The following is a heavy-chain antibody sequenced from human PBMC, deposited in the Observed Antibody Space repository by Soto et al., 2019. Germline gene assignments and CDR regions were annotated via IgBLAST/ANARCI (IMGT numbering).Heavy chain of an antibody. Sequence: GGSLRLSCAVSGFSFSTSGVSWVRQAPGKGLEWVSGISAGGDSADYADSVKGRFTISRDNSKNTLYLQMNSLGAEDTAMYYCADSGGYYPRAYYFDYWGQGALVTVSS. CDR2: ISAGGDSA. CDR3: ADSGGYYPRAYYFDY. CDR1: GFSFSTSG. V-gene: IGHV3-23*01. J-gene: IGHJ4*02. D-gene: IGHD1-26*01.